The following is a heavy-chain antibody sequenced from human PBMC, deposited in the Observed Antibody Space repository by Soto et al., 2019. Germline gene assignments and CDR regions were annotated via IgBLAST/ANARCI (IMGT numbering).Heavy chain of an antibody. CDR3: TTDSADIVVVPATYGMDV. Sequence: SLRLSCAVSGFTCSKAWMTWVRQAPEKGLEWVGRIKSIADGGTTDYSAPVKGRFTISRDDSKSTLYLQMNSLKVEDTGVYYCTTDSADIVVVPATYGMDVWGQGTTVTVSS. D-gene: IGHD2-2*01. CDR2: IKSIADGGTT. V-gene: IGHV3-15*05. J-gene: IGHJ6*02. CDR1: GFTCSKAW.